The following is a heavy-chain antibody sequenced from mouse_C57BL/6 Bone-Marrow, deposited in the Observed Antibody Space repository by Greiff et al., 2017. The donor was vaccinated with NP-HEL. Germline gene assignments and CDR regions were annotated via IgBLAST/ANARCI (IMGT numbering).Heavy chain of an antibody. CDR2: IYPGSGNT. CDR1: GYTFTDYY. D-gene: IGHD1-1*01. CDR3: ARGGDYYGSSSYYAMDY. Sequence: VKLVESGAELARPGASVKLSCKASGYTFTDYYINWVKQRTGQGLEWIGEIYPGSGNTYYNEKFKGKATLTADKSSSTAYMQLSSLTSEDSAVYFCARGGDYYGSSSYYAMDYWGQGTSVTVSS. V-gene: IGHV1-77*01. J-gene: IGHJ4*01.